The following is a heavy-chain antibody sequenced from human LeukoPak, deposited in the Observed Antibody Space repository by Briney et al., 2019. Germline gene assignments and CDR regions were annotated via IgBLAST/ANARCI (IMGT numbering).Heavy chain of an antibody. CDR3: ARDSSYYYYMDV. Sequence: ASVKVSCKASGYTFTSYDINWVRQATGQGLEWMGWMNPNSGNTGYAQKLQGRVTMTTDTSTSTAYMELRSLRSDDTAVYYCARDSSYYYYMDVWGKGTTVTVSS. V-gene: IGHV1-8*01. J-gene: IGHJ6*03. D-gene: IGHD6-6*01. CDR2: MNPNSGNT. CDR1: GYTFTSYD.